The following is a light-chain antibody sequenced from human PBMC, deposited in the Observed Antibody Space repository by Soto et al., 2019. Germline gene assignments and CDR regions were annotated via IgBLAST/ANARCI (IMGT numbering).Light chain of an antibody. V-gene: IGKV3-20*01. J-gene: IGKJ4*01. CDR3: QQYAGSPRA. CDR2: GAS. Sequence: EIVLTQSPGTLSLSPGERATLSCRASQSVSSTYLAWYQQSPGQAPRLLIYGASSRATGIPDRFSGSGSGTDFTLTISRLEPEDFAVYYCQQYAGSPRAFGGGTKVEIK. CDR1: QSVSSTY.